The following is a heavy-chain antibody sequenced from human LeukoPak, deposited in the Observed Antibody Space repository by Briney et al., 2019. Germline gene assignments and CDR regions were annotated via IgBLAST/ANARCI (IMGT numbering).Heavy chain of an antibody. Sequence: SETLSLTCTVSGGSISSSSYYWGWIRQPPGKGLEWIGSIYYSGSTYYNPSLKSRVTISVDTSKNQFSLKLSSVTAADTAVDYCAREGDIVLMVYLFDYWGQGTLVTVSS. CDR2: IYYSGST. D-gene: IGHD2-8*01. CDR3: AREGDIVLMVYLFDY. CDR1: GGSISSSSYY. J-gene: IGHJ4*02. V-gene: IGHV4-39*07.